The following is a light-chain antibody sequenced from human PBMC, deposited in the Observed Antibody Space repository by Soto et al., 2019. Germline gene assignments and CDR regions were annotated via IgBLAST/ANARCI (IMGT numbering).Light chain of an antibody. CDR3: AAWDDSLSGRV. CDR2: RNN. Sequence: QSALTQPPSASGTPGQRVTISCSGSSSNIGSNYVYWYQQLPGTASKLLIYRNNQRPSGVPDRFSGSKSGTSASLAISGLRSEDEADYYCAAWDDSLSGRVFGTGTKLTVL. CDR1: SSNIGSNY. V-gene: IGLV1-47*01. J-gene: IGLJ1*01.